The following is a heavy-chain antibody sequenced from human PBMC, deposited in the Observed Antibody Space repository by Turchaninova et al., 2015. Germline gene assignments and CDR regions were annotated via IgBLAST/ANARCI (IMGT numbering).Heavy chain of an antibody. CDR1: GFTFSSYA. CDR3: AKDYYGGDY. J-gene: IGHJ4*02. Sequence: EMQLVESGGGLVQPGGSMRLSCTASGFTFSSYALSWVRQAPGEGLEWFLVVSGSGAATYYADSGEVRFTISRDNAKSTLYLQMNSLRAEDMAVYYCAKDYYGGDYWGQGTLVTVSA. D-gene: IGHD4-23*01. CDR2: VSGSGAAT. V-gene: IGHV3-23*04.